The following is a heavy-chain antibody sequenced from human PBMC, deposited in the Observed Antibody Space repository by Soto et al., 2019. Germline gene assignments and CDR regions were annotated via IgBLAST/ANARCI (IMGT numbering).Heavy chain of an antibody. CDR2: FVPEDGET. CDR1: GYTLPELS. D-gene: IGHD2-2*03. Sequence: GASVKGSCQVSGYTLPELSMHWVRQAPGRGLGWMGGFVPEDGETIYAQKFQGRVTMTEDTSTDTAYMELSSLRPEDTAVYYCATFGYCSSTSCPRYFDYWGQGTLVTVSS. CDR3: ATFGYCSSTSCPRYFDY. J-gene: IGHJ4*02. V-gene: IGHV1-24*01.